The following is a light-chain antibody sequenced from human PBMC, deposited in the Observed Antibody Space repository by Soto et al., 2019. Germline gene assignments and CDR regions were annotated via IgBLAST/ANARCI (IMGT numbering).Light chain of an antibody. Sequence: EIVLTQSPATLSLSPGERATLSCRASHSVSSYLDWYQQKPGQAPRLLIYGASNRATGIPARFSGSGSGTDLTLTISSLEPEDFAFHYCQQRSNWPRYTFGQGTKLEIK. CDR1: HSVSSY. CDR3: QQRSNWPRYT. V-gene: IGKV3-11*01. CDR2: GAS. J-gene: IGKJ2*01.